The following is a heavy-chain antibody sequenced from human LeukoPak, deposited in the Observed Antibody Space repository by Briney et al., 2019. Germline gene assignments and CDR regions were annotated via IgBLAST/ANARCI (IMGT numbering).Heavy chain of an antibody. J-gene: IGHJ5*02. CDR3: ARGVDIWSGLNWFDP. D-gene: IGHD3-3*01. Sequence: SETLSLTCAVYGGSFSGYYWSWIRQPPGKGLEWIGEINHSGSTNYNPSLKSRVTISVDTSKNQSSLKLSSVTAADTAVYYCARGVDIWSGLNWFDPWGQGTLVTVSS. CDR1: GGSFSGYY. CDR2: INHSGST. V-gene: IGHV4-34*01.